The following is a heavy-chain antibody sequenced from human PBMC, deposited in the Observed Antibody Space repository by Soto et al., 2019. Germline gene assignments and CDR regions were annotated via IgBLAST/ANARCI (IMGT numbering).Heavy chain of an antibody. D-gene: IGHD6-13*01. CDR3: ARVHSSSYHYFDS. CDR2: ISYDGSNK. Sequence: PGGSLRLSCAASGFTFSSYCMHWVRQAPGKGLEWVAVISYDGSNKYYADSVKGRFTISRDNSKNTLYLQMSSLRAEDTAVYYCARVHSSSYHYFDSWGQGTVVTVPS. J-gene: IGHJ4*02. V-gene: IGHV3-30*03. CDR1: GFTFSSYC.